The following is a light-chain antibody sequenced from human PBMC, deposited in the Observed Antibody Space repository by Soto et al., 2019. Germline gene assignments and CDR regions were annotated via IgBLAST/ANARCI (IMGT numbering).Light chain of an antibody. CDR2: TVS. CDR1: QGISSW. V-gene: IGKV1-12*01. CDR3: KQANSFPLT. J-gene: IGKJ4*01. Sequence: DIHMTQSPSSVSASVGDRVTITCRASQGISSWLAWYQQKPGKATKLLIYTVSSLQSGVPSRFSDSVYGTDFTLTISSLQPEYFASYYCKQANSFPLTFGGGTKMEIK.